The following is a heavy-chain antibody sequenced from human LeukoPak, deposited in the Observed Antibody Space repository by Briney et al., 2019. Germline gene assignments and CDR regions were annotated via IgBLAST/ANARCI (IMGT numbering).Heavy chain of an antibody. CDR2: IKSKTDGGTT. D-gene: IGHD1-26*01. Sequence: GGSLRLSCAASGFTFINAWMDWVRQAPGKGLEWVGRIKSKTDGGTTDYAAPVKGRFTISRDDSKNTLYLQMNSLKTEDTAVYYCSTDLSIVGATPIDYWGQGTLVTVSS. CDR1: GFTFINAW. V-gene: IGHV3-15*01. CDR3: STDLSIVGATPIDY. J-gene: IGHJ4*02.